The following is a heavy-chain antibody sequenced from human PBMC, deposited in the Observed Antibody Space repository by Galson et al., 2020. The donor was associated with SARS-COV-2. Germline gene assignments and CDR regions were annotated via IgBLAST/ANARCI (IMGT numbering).Heavy chain of an antibody. Sequence: SVTVSCKASGGTFSSYAISWVRQAPGQGLEWMGGIIPIFGTANYAQKFQGRVTITADESTSTAYMELSSLRSEDTAVYYCASPAEYSGSYYYYYGMDVWGQGTTVTVSS. V-gene: IGHV1-69*13. D-gene: IGHD1-26*01. J-gene: IGHJ6*02. CDR3: ASPAEYSGSYYYYYGMDV. CDR2: IIPIFGTA. CDR1: GGTFSSYA.